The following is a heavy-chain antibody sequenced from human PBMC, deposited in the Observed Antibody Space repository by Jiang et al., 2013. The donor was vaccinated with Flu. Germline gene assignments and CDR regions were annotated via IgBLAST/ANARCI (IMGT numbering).Heavy chain of an antibody. CDR3: TTGVHGDYVH. V-gene: IGHV3-15*01. CDR2: IKSKNNGGTT. Sequence: VQLLESGGGLVKPGESLTLSCAASGLSFSDAWMTWVRQAPGKGLEWVGRIKSKNNGGTTAYTAPVKGRFTISRSDSVNTLFLQMTSLKTEDTGMYYCTTGVHGDYVHWGQGTLVTVSS. J-gene: IGHJ4*02. D-gene: IGHD4-17*01. CDR1: GLSFSDAW.